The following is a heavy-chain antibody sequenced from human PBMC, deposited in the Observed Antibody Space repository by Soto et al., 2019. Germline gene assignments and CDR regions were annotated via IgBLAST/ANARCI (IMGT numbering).Heavy chain of an antibody. CDR2: IIPIFGTA. J-gene: IGHJ6*02. D-gene: IGHD3-9*01. CDR1: GGTFSSYA. Sequence: SVKVSCKASGGTFSSYAISWVRQAPGQGLEWMGGIIPIFGTANYAQKFQGRVTITADESTSTAYMELSSLRSEDTAVYYCARVGDYDLLTGSGYGMDVWGQGTTVTVYS. CDR3: ARVGDYDLLTGSGYGMDV. V-gene: IGHV1-69*13.